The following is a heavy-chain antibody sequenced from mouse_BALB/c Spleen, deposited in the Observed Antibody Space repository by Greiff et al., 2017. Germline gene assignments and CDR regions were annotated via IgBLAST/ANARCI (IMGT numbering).Heavy chain of an antibody. V-gene: IGHV5-4*02. CDR2: ISDGGSYT. D-gene: IGHD2-1*01. CDR1: GFTFSDYY. J-gene: IGHJ4*01. CDR3: ARDEDGNRYAMDD. Sequence: EVQLVESGGGLVKPGGSLKLSCAASGFTFSDYYMYWVRQTPEKRLEWVATISDGGSYTYYPDSVKGRFTISRDNAKNNLYLQMSSLKSEDTTMYYCARDEDGNRYAMDDWGQGTSVTVSS.